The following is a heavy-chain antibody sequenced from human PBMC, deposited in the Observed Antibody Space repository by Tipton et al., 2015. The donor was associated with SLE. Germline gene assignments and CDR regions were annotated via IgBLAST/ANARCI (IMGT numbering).Heavy chain of an antibody. D-gene: IGHD5-18*01. J-gene: IGHJ4*02. V-gene: IGHV1-18*01. CDR1: GYTFTSYG. CDR2: ISTYNANT. CDR3: ARVRVDTAMGVFDF. Sequence: QVQLVQSGPEVKKPGASVKVSCKASGYTFTSYGISWMRQAPGQGLEWMGWISTYNANTHYAQKLQGRVTMTSGTSTSTAYMELRSLRSDDTAIYYCARVRVDTAMGVFDFWGQGTLVTVSS.